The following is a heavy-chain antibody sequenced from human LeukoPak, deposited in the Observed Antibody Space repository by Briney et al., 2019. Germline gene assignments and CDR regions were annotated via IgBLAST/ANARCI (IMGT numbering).Heavy chain of an antibody. CDR1: GGSVSSGSYY. V-gene: IGHV4-61*01. CDR3: ARVAMVRGVIIDY. CDR2: IYYSGST. D-gene: IGHD3-10*01. J-gene: IGHJ4*02. Sequence: SETLSLTCTVSGGSVSSGSYYWRWIRQPPGKGLEWIGYIYYSGSTNYNPSLKSRVTISVDTSKNQLSLKLSSVTAADTAVYYCARVAMVRGVIIDYWGQGTLVTVSS.